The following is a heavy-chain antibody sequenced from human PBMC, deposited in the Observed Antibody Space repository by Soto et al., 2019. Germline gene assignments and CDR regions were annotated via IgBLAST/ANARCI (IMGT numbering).Heavy chain of an antibody. D-gene: IGHD4-4*01. CDR1: GFTFSSYS. CDR2: ISTTSTYI. Sequence: EVQLVESGGGLVKPGGSLRLSCAASGFTFSSYSMTWVRQAPGKRLEWVSAISTTSTYIYYADSVKGRFTISRDNARNSLYLQMNSLRAEDTAVYYCAREGSLYNDYISNCADYWGQGTVVTVSS. V-gene: IGHV3-21*01. J-gene: IGHJ4*02. CDR3: AREGSLYNDYISNCADY.